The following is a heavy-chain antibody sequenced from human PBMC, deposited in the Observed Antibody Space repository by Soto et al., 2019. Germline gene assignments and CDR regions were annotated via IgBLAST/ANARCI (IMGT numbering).Heavy chain of an antibody. CDR1: GFTFSSYG. D-gene: IGHD6-25*01. J-gene: IGHJ4*02. CDR3: ARDDDAATAIVSDY. CDR2: IWYDGSNK. V-gene: IGHV3-33*01. Sequence: QVQLVESGGGVVQPGRSLRLSCAASGFTFSSYGMHWVRQAPGKGLEWVAVIWYDGSNKYYADSVKGRFTISRDNSKNTLYLQMNSLRAEDTAVYYCARDDDAATAIVSDYWGQGTLVTVSS.